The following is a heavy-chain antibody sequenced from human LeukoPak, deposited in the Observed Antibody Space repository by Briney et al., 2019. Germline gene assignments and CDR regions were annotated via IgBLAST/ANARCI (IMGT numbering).Heavy chain of an antibody. Sequence: PSETLSLTCTVSGGSIRSYYWSWIRQPPGKGLEWIGYIYYSGNTHYNPSLRSRVTISVDTSKNQFSLKLNSVTAADTAVYYCATHSSGYDSGNDAFDIWGQGTMVTVSS. CDR2: IYYSGNT. CDR3: ATHSSGYDSGNDAFDI. D-gene: IGHD3-22*01. CDR1: GGSIRSYY. V-gene: IGHV4-59*08. J-gene: IGHJ3*02.